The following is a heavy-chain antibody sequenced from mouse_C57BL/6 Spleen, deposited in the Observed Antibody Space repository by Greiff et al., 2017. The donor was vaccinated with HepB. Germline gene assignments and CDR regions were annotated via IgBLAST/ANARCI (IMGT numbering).Heavy chain of an antibody. D-gene: IGHD4-1*01. J-gene: IGHJ3*01. Sequence: QVQLQHPGTELVKPGASVKLSCKASGYTFTSYWMHWVKQRPGQGLEWIGNINPSNGGTNYTEKIKSKATLTVDKSSSTAYMQRSSLTSEDSAVYYCARGGSNWAFAYWGQGTLVTVSA. CDR3: ARGGSNWAFAY. CDR1: GYTFTSYW. CDR2: INPSNGGT. V-gene: IGHV1-53*01.